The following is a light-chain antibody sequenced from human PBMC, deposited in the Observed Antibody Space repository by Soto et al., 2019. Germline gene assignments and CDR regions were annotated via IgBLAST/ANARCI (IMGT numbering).Light chain of an antibody. CDR3: SSFAVSNSFV. CDR2: EVN. Sequence: QSVLTQPPSASGSPGQSVTISCTGTSNDVGGYNYVSWYQQHPGKAPKLMIYEVNKRPSGVPDRFSGSKSGNTASLTVSGLQAEDEADYYCSSFAVSNSFVFGAGTKVTV. CDR1: SNDVGGYNY. V-gene: IGLV2-8*01. J-gene: IGLJ1*01.